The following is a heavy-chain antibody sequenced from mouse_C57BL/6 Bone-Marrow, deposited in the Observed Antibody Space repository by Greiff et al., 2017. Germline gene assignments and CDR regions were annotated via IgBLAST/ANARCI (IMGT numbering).Heavy chain of an antibody. Sequence: VQLQQSGPELVKPGASVKISCKASGYTFTDYYMSWVKQSHGQSLEWIGDINPNNGGTSYNQKFKGKATLTVDKSSSTAYMELRSLTSEDSAVYYCARVQTGANWYFDVWGTGTTVTVSS. CDR2: INPNNGGT. J-gene: IGHJ1*03. V-gene: IGHV1-26*01. CDR1: GYTFTDYY. CDR3: ARVQTGANWYFDV. D-gene: IGHD4-1*01.